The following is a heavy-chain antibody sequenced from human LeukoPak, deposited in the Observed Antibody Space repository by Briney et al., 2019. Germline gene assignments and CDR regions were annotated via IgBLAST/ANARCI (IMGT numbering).Heavy chain of an antibody. CDR1: GGSISGYS. CDR2: IYYSGST. V-gene: IGHV4-59*01. Sequence: SETLSLTCTVSGGSISGYSWSWIRPPPGKGLEWLGYIYYSGSTNYNPSLKSRVTISVDASKNHFSLKLTSVTAADTAVYYCASGLKPFDSWGQGTLVTVSS. J-gene: IGHJ4*02. CDR3: ASGLKPFDS.